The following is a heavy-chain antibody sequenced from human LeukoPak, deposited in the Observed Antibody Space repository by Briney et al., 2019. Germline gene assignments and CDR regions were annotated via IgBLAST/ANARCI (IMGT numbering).Heavy chain of an antibody. V-gene: IGHV4-34*01. J-gene: IGHJ3*02. Sequence: SETLSLTCAVYGGSFSGYCWSWIRQPPGKGLEWIGEINHSGSTNYNPSLKSRVTISVDTSKNQFSLKLSSVTAADTAVYYCAGRERITMVRGVRRAFDIWGQGTMVTVSS. CDR2: INHSGST. D-gene: IGHD3-10*01. CDR1: GGSFSGYC. CDR3: AGRERITMVRGVRRAFDI.